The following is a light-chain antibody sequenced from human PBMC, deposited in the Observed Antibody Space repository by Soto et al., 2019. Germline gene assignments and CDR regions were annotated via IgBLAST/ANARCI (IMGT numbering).Light chain of an antibody. CDR3: SSSTSSSTRV. CDR2: DIR. V-gene: IGLV2-14*03. J-gene: IGLJ1*01. Sequence: QSALTQPASVSGSPGQSITISCTGTSSDVGGYKYVSWYQHNPGKAPKLMIYDIRNRPSGVSNRFSGSKSGNTASLTISGLQAEDEADYYCSSSTSSSTRVFGTGTKLTVL. CDR1: SSDVGGYKY.